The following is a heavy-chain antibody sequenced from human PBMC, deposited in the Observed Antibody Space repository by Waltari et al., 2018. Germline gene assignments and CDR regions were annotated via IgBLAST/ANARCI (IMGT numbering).Heavy chain of an antibody. CDR2: IDTSGST. D-gene: IGHD5-18*01. CDR3: ARGGRGPLGYGNWYFDR. V-gene: IGHV4-4*07. Sequence: KGLKWVGRIDTSGSTKDSPTLESRVTVSVDTSKNKFSLKLSSVTAAVTAVYYGARGGRGPLGYGNWYFDRWGRGTLVTVSS. J-gene: IGHJ2*01.